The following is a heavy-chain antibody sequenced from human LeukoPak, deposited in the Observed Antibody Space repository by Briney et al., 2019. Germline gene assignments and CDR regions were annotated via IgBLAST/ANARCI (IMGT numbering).Heavy chain of an antibody. V-gene: IGHV1-2*02. D-gene: IGHD3-10*01. CDR2: INPNSGGT. Sequence: GASVKVSCKASGYTFTGYYMHWVRQAPGQGLEWMGWINPNSGGTNYAQKLQGRVTMTTDTSTSTAYMELRSLRSDDTAVYYCARDRGITMPDYFDYWGQGTLVTVSS. CDR3: ARDRGITMPDYFDY. J-gene: IGHJ4*02. CDR1: GYTFTGYY.